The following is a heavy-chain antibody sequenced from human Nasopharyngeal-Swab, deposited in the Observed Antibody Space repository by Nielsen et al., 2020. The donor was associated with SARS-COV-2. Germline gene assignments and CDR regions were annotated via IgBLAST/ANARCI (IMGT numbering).Heavy chain of an antibody. V-gene: IGHV3-15*01. Sequence: GGSLRLSCAASGFTFSNAWMSWVRQAPGKGLEWVGRIKSKTDGGTTDYAAPVKGRFTISRDDSKNTLYLQMNSLKTEDTAVYYCTTDVQQLVPDFDYWGQGTLVTVSS. CDR3: TTDVQQLVPDFDY. D-gene: IGHD6-13*01. J-gene: IGHJ4*02. CDR1: GFTFSNAW. CDR2: IKSKTDGGTT.